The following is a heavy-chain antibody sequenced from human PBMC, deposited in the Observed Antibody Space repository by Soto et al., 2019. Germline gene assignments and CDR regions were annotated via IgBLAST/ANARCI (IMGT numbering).Heavy chain of an antibody. Sequence: GGSLRLSCGASGLTFSSYGMHWVRQAPGKGLEWVAVIWYDGSNKYYADSVKGRFTISRDNSKNTLYLQMNSLRAEDTAVYYCARDFNYGDYYYGMDVWGQGTTVTVSS. J-gene: IGHJ6*02. CDR2: IWYDGSNK. D-gene: IGHD4-17*01. CDR3: ARDFNYGDYYYGMDV. CDR1: GLTFSSYG. V-gene: IGHV3-33*01.